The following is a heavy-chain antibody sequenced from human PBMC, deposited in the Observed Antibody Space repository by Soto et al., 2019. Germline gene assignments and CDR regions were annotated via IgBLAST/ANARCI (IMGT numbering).Heavy chain of an antibody. Sequence: QVQLVQSGAEVKKPGSSVKVSCKASGGTFSSYAISWVRQAPGQGLEWMGGIIPIFGTANYAQKFQGRVTITADKSTSTAYMELSSLRSEDTAVYFCGFYGDYPFYYCMDVWGQGTTVTVSS. CDR3: GFYGDYPFYYCMDV. D-gene: IGHD4-17*01. CDR1: GGTFSSYA. V-gene: IGHV1-69*06. CDR2: IIPIFGTA. J-gene: IGHJ6*02.